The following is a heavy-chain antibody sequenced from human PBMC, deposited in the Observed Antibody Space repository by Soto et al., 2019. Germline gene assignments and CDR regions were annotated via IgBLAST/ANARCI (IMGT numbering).Heavy chain of an antibody. CDR1: GYTFTTYY. D-gene: IGHD3-3*01. CDR2: INPNSGDT. J-gene: IGHJ2*01. Sequence: QVQLVQSGAEVKKPGASVKVSCKASGYTFTTYYMHWVRQAPGQGLEWVGWINPNSGDTNYAQKFQGWVTLTRDTSISTAFMEVSRLKSDDTAVYYCAREIRSGYYKYWYFGLWGRGTLITVSA. V-gene: IGHV1-2*04. CDR3: AREIRSGYYKYWYFGL.